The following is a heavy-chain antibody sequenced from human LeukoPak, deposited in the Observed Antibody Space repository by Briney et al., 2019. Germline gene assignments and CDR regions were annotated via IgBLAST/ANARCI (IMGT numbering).Heavy chain of an antibody. CDR2: AYYRSKWFI. V-gene: IGHV6-1*01. D-gene: IGHD1/OR15-1a*01. CDR1: GDSVSGSPAV. J-gene: IGHJ4*02. Sequence: SQTLSLTCAISGDSVSGSPAVWNWIRQSPSRGLEWLGRAYYRSKWFIDYALSVKGRITITPDTSKNQLSLQLNSVTAEDTAVYYCARGAVRRGTNFDYWGQGTLVTVSS. CDR3: ARGAVRRGTNFDY.